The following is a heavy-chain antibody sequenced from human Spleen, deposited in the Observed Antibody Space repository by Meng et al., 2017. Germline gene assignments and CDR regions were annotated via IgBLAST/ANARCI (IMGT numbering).Heavy chain of an antibody. V-gene: IGHV4-34*02. CDR1: GGSFSDYY. D-gene: IGHD4-11*01. Sequence: LRRWGPALLKPSDTLSLTCVVSGGSFSDYYWSWIRQPPGKVLEWIAEINHSGSTNYNPSLESRATISVDTSQNNLSLKLSSVTAADSAVYYCARGPTTMAHDFDYWGQGTLVTVSS. CDR3: ARGPTTMAHDFDY. CDR2: INHSGST. J-gene: IGHJ4*02.